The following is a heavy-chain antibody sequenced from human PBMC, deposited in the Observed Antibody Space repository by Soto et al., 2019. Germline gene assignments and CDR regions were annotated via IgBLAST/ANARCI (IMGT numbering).Heavy chain of an antibody. CDR1: GFTFSSYA. CDR3: ARDFGTIIVVVTALNAFDI. Sequence: PGGSLRLSCAASGFTFSSYAMHWVRQAPGKGLEWVAVISYDGSNKYYADSVKGRFTISRDNSKNTLYLQMNSLRAEDTAVYYCARDFGTIIVVVTALNAFDIWGQGTMVTVSS. V-gene: IGHV3-30-3*01. D-gene: IGHD3-22*01. CDR2: ISYDGSNK. J-gene: IGHJ3*02.